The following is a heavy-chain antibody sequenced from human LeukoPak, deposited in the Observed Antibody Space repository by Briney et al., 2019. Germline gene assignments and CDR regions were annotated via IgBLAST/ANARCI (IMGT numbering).Heavy chain of an antibody. CDR3: ASRYLRSFEN. Sequence: GGSLRLSCAASGFTFSGFDMDWVRQAPGKGLEWISFISSSGRPISYADSVRGRFTISRDNAKNSLYLQMDSLRDEDTAVYYRASRYLRSFENWGQGTLVTVSS. V-gene: IGHV3-48*02. D-gene: IGHD3-16*02. J-gene: IGHJ4*02. CDR2: ISSSGRPI. CDR1: GFTFSGFD.